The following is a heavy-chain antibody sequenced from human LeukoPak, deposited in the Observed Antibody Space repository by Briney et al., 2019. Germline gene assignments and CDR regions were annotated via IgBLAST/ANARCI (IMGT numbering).Heavy chain of an antibody. J-gene: IGHJ3*02. V-gene: IGHV3-30*18. D-gene: IGHD3-9*01. CDR2: IAYDGTQK. CDR3: AKSQTGYSDSFDI. CDR1: GFTFSSYG. Sequence: GGSLRLSCAASGFTFSSYGMHWVRQAPGKGLEWVALIAYDGTQKYYADTVKGRFTISRDNSKNTLYLEMDSLRTEDTAVYYCAKSQTGYSDSFDIWGQGTMVTVSP.